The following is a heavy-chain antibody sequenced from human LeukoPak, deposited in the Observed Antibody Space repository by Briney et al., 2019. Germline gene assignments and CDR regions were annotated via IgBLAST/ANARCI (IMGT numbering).Heavy chain of an antibody. CDR3: AKDGEFWILTGLAPFDY. V-gene: IGHV3-23*01. CDR2: ISGSGGST. Sequence: GGSLRLSCAASGFTFSCYAMSWVRQAPGKGLECVSAISGSGGSTYYADSVKGRFTISRDNSKNTLYLQMNSLRAEDTAVYYCAKDGEFWILTGLAPFDYWGQGTLVTVSS. J-gene: IGHJ4*02. D-gene: IGHD3-9*01. CDR1: GFTFSCYA.